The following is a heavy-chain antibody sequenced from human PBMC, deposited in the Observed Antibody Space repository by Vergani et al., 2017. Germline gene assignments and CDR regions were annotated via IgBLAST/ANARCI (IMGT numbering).Heavy chain of an antibody. CDR1: GFTFSSYA. J-gene: IGHJ4*02. D-gene: IGHD1-14*01. Sequence: VQLLESGGGLVQPGGSLRLSCAASGFTFSSYAISWVRQAPGQGLEWMGGIIPIFGTANYAQKFQGRVTITADESTSTAYMELSSLRSEDTAVYYCARDTGAWGQGTLVTVSS. CDR2: IIPIFGTA. V-gene: IGHV1-69*01. CDR3: ARDTGA.